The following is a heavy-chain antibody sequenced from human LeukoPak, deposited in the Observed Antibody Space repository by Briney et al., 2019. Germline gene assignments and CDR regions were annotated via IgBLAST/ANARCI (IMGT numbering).Heavy chain of an antibody. CDR3: ARAARDYDYVWGTYRYPYYFDY. V-gene: IGHV3-7*01. Sequence: PGGSLRLSCAASGFTFSSYWMSWVGQARGKGLEWVANIKQDGSEKYYVNSVKGRFTISRDNAKNSLYLQMNSLRAEDTAVYYCARAARDYDYVWGTYRYPYYFDYWGQGTLLTVSS. J-gene: IGHJ4*02. CDR1: GFTFSSYW. CDR2: IKQDGSEK. D-gene: IGHD3-16*02.